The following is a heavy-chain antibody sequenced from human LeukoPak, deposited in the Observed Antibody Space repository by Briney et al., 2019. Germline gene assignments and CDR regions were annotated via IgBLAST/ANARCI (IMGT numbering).Heavy chain of an antibody. CDR2: ISGSGGST. Sequence: QAGGSLRLSCAASGFTFSSYAMSWVRQAPGKGLEWVSAISGSGGSTYYADSVKGRFTISRDNSKNTLYLQMNSLRAEDTAVYYCAKVGPYSSSRYGPPDYWGQGTLVTVSS. CDR3: AKVGPYSSSRYGPPDY. J-gene: IGHJ4*02. D-gene: IGHD6-13*01. V-gene: IGHV3-23*01. CDR1: GFTFSSYA.